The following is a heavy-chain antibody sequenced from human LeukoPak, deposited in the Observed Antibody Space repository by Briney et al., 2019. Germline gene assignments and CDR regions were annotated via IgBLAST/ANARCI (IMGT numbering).Heavy chain of an antibody. CDR1: GGSISSGGYS. V-gene: IGHV4-30-2*01. D-gene: IGHD3-10*01. Sequence: PSETLSLTCAVSGGSISSGGYSWSWIRQPPGKGLEWIGYIYHSGSTYYNPSLKSRVTISVDRSKNQFSLKLSSVTAADTAVYYCARYGSGSYLHAFDIWGQGTMVTVSS. CDR3: ARYGSGSYLHAFDI. CDR2: IYHSGST. J-gene: IGHJ3*02.